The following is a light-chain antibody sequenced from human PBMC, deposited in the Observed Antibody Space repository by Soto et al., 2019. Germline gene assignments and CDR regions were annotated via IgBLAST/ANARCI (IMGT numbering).Light chain of an antibody. CDR3: QQRNNWPPLT. Sequence: EIVLTQSPATLSLSPGERATLSCRASQSVSSYLAWYQQKPGQAPRLLIYDASNMATGIPARLSGSGSGTDFTLTISSLEPEDFAVSDCQQRNNWPPLTFGRGTKVEIK. CDR1: QSVSSY. V-gene: IGKV3-11*01. J-gene: IGKJ4*01. CDR2: DAS.